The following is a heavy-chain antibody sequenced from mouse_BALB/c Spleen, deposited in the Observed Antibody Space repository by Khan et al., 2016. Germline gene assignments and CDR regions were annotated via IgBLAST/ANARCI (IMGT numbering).Heavy chain of an antibody. V-gene: IGHV5-6-5*01. CDR3: AREDYGNYGDYFDY. J-gene: IGHJ2*01. CDR1: GFTFSSYA. CDR2: ISSGGST. D-gene: IGHD2-1*01. Sequence: EVELVESGGGLVKPGGSLKLSCAASGFTFSSYAMSWVRLTPEKRLEWVASISSGGSTYYPDSVKGRFTISRDNARNILNLQMSSLRSEDTAMYYCAREDYGNYGDYFDYWGQGTTLTVSS.